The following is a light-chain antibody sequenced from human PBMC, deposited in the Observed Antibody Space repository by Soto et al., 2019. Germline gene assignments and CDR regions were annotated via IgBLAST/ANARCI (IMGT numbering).Light chain of an antibody. CDR1: QSVSSSY. Sequence: EIVLTHSPGTLSFSPVERATLSFSSSQSVSSSYLAWCQQKPGQAPRLLIYDASTRATGIPARFSGSGSGTKFTLTISSLQSEDFAVYYCQKYNNWPLSFGQGTKVDIK. J-gene: IGKJ1*01. CDR2: DAS. CDR3: QKYNNWPLS. V-gene: IGKV3-15*01.